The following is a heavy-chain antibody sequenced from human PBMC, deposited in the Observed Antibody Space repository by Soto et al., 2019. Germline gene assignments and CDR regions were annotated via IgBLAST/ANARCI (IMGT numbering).Heavy chain of an antibody. J-gene: IGHJ4*02. Sequence: SETLSLTCAVSGGSISSGGYSWSWIRQPPGKGLEWIGYIYHSGSTYYNPSLKSRVTISVDRSKNQFSLKLSSVTAADTAVYYCAREYCTNGVCYYFDYWGQGTLVTVSS. CDR2: IYHSGST. CDR1: GGSISSGGYS. V-gene: IGHV4-30-2*01. D-gene: IGHD2-8*01. CDR3: AREYCTNGVCYYFDY.